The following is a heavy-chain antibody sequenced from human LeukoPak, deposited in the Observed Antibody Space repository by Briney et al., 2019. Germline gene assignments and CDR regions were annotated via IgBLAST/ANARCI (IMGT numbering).Heavy chain of an antibody. CDR3: AKAGIVVVITPNGFGY. CDR2: ISGSGGST. D-gene: IGHD3-22*01. J-gene: IGHJ4*02. CDR1: GFTFSSYA. Sequence: GGSLRLSCAASGFTFSSYAMSWVRQAPGKGLEWVSAISGSGGSTYYADSVKGRFTISRDNSKNTLYLQMNSLRAEDTAVYYCAKAGIVVVITPNGFGYWGQGTLVTVSS. V-gene: IGHV3-23*01.